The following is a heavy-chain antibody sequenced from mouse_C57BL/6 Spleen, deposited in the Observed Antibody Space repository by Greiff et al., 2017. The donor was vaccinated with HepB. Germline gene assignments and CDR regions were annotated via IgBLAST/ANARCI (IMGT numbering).Heavy chain of an antibody. CDR3: ARSAYRIYFDY. Sequence: QVQLKQPGAELVKPGASVKLSCKASGYTFTSYWMQWVKQRPGQGLEWIGEIDPSDSYTNYNQKFKGKATLTVDTSSSTAYMQLSSLTSEDSAVYYCARSAYRIYFDYWGQGTTLTVSS. CDR1: GYTFTSYW. CDR2: IDPSDSYT. J-gene: IGHJ2*01. D-gene: IGHD2-12*01. V-gene: IGHV1-50*01.